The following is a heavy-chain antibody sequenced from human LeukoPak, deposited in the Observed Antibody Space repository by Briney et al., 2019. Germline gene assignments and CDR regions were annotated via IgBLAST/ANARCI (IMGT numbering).Heavy chain of an antibody. D-gene: IGHD4-23*01. V-gene: IGHV3-15*01. CDR3: TTVGNPAYFGN. Sequence: PGGSLRLSCAASGLXYSTYWMNWVRQAPGKGLQWVGRIKSKTDGGTTEYAAPVKGRYTMSTDDSKKMLYLQMNSLKSEDTAVYYCTTVGNPAYFGNWGQGTLVTVSS. CDR1: GLXYSTYW. J-gene: IGHJ4*02. CDR2: IKSKTDGGTT.